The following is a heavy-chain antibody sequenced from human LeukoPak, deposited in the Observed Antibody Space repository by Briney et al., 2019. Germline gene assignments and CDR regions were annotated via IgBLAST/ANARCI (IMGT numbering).Heavy chain of an antibody. CDR1: GFTFSNYW. CDR2: INSDGSTT. V-gene: IGHV3-74*01. J-gene: IGHJ4*02. Sequence: PGGSLRLSCAASGFTFSNYWMHWVRQAPGKGLMWVSRINSDGSTTNYADSVKGRFTVSIDNAKNTLYLQMSSLRAEDTAVYYCASLTIFGVGGGQGTLVTVSS. CDR3: ASLTIFGVG. D-gene: IGHD3-3*01.